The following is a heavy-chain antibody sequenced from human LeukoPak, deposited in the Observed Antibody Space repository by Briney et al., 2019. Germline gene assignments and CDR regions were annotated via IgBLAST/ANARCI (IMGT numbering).Heavy chain of an antibody. CDR3: AKRGSGWYFDS. CDR1: GFTFSNYA. V-gene: IGHV3-23*01. D-gene: IGHD6-19*01. J-gene: IGHJ4*02. Sequence: PGGSLRLSCAASGFTFSNYAMSWVRQAPGVGLEWGLQWLSGISSSGGSSFYADSVKGRFTISRDNSENVLYLQINNLRADDSAIYYCAKRGSGWYFDSWGRGTLVTVSS. CDR2: ISSSGGSS.